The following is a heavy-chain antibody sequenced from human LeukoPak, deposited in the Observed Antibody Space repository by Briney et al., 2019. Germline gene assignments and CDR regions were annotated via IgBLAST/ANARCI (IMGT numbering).Heavy chain of an antibody. D-gene: IGHD6-13*01. Sequence: KPAETLSLTCAVYGGSFSGYYWSWIRQPPGKGLEWIGEINHSGSTNYNPSLKSRVTISVDTSKNQFSLKLSSVTAADTAVYYCARGNETNRSIVAAGNFDYWGQGTLVTVSS. CDR2: INHSGST. J-gene: IGHJ4*02. CDR1: GGSFSGYY. V-gene: IGHV4-34*01. CDR3: ARGNETNRSIVAAGNFDY.